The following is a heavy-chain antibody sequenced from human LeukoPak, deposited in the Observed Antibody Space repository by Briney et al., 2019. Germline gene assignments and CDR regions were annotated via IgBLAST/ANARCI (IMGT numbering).Heavy chain of an antibody. Sequence: SETLSLTCAVSGYSISSGCYWGWIRQPPGKGLEWIGSINHSGSTFYNPSLKSRVTISIDTSKNQFSLKLSSVTAADTAVYYCATDPASWFDPWGQVTLVTVSS. CDR1: GYSISSGCY. CDR3: ATDPASWFDP. V-gene: IGHV4-38-2*02. CDR2: INHSGST. J-gene: IGHJ5*02.